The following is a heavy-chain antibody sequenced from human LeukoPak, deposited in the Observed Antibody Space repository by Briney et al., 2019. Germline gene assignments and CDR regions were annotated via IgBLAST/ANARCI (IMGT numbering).Heavy chain of an antibody. D-gene: IGHD2-8*01. V-gene: IGHV4-30-2*01. J-gene: IGHJ4*02. Sequence: PSQTLSLTCTVSGGSISSGGYNWSWIRQPPGKGLKWIGEINHSGRINYNPSLKSRVTMSLDTSKNQFSLNLTSVTAADTAVYFCALLALYCTDGVCPPPAYWGQGTPVIVSS. CDR2: INHSGRI. CDR1: GGSISSGGYN. CDR3: ALLALYCTDGVCPPPAY.